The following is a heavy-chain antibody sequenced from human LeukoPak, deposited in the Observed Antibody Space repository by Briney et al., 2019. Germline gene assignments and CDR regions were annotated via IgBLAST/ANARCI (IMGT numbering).Heavy chain of an antibody. Sequence: PSETLSLTCTVSGGSISSYYWGWIRQPPGKGLEWIGSIYYSGSTYYNPSLKSRVTISVDTSKNQFSLKLSSVTAADTAVYYCAKVRRGYSYGYDYWGQGTLVTVSS. J-gene: IGHJ4*02. CDR2: IYYSGST. CDR3: AKVRRGYSYGYDY. D-gene: IGHD5-18*01. V-gene: IGHV4-39*07. CDR1: GGSISSYY.